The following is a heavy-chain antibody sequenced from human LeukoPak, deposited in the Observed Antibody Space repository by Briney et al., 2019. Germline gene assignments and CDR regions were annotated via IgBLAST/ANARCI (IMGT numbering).Heavy chain of an antibody. CDR3: ARGGTTVGLDY. V-gene: IGHV3-74*01. J-gene: IGHJ4*02. D-gene: IGHD4-17*01. Sequence: EGSLRLSCAASGFTFSSYWMHWVRQAPGKGLVWVSRINSDGSSTSYADSVKGRFTISRDNAKNTLYLQMNSLRAEDTAVYYCARGGTTVGLDYWGQGTLVTVSS. CDR1: GFTFSSYW. CDR2: INSDGSST.